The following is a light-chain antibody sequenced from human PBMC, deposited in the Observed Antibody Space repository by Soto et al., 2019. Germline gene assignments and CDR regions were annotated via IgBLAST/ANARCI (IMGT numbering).Light chain of an antibody. CDR2: DAS. Sequence: DIQMTHSPSSLSSSVGDRVTITCQASQHIANYLQWYQHSPGKAPKLLIYDASSLPTGVPSRFSASGFGTDFTFTISSLQPEDIATYYCQKYENFPLNFGGGTKVDIK. V-gene: IGKV1-33*01. CDR1: QHIANY. J-gene: IGKJ4*01. CDR3: QKYENFPLN.